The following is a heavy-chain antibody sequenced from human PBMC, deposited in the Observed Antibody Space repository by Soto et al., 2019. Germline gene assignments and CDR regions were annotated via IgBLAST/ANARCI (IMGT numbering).Heavy chain of an antibody. CDR3: ARAGPAALHFGYYGIDV. D-gene: IGHD3-10*01. J-gene: IGHJ6*02. V-gene: IGHV1-69*13. CDR2: IIPIFGTA. CDR1: GGTSSSYA. Sequence: GASVKVSCKASGGTSSSYAISAVRQAPAQGLEWMGGIIPIFGTANYAQTIQGRVTITADESTSTAYMELSSLRSVDTAVYYCARAGPAALHFGYYGIDVWGQGTTVTVSS.